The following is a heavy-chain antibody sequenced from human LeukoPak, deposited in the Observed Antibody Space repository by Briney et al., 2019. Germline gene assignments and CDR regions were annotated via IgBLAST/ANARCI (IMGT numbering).Heavy chain of an antibody. V-gene: IGHV3-33*01. J-gene: IGHJ5*02. CDR1: GFTFSSYG. CDR3: ARDYSSGWPSNWFDP. Sequence: GGSLRLSCAASGFTFSSYGMHWVRQAPGKGLEWVAAIWYDGSNKYYEDSVKGRFTISRDNSKNTLYLQMNSLRAEDTAVYYCARDYSSGWPSNWFDPWGQGTLVTVSS. D-gene: IGHD6-19*01. CDR2: IWYDGSNK.